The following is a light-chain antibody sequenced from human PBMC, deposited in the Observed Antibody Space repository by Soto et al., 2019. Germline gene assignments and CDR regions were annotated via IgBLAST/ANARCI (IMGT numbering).Light chain of an antibody. CDR2: GAS. CDR1: QSVSSN. V-gene: IGKV3-15*01. CDR3: QQYKTWPPIT. J-gene: IGKJ5*01. Sequence: EIVMTQSPATLSVSPGERATLSCRASQSVSSNLAWYQQKPGQAPRLLIFGASTRATGIPARFSGSGSGTEFTLTISSLQSEDFAVYDCQQYKTWPPITFGPGTRLDIK.